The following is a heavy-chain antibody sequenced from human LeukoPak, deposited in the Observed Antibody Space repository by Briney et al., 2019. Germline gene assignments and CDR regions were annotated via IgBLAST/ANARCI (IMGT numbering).Heavy chain of an antibody. J-gene: IGHJ5*02. CDR1: GYTFTSYG. CDR2: ISAYNGNT. Sequence: ASVKVSCKASGYTFTSYGISWVRQAPGQGLEWMGWISAYNGNTNYAQKLQGRVTMTTDTSTSTAYMELRSLRSDDTAVYYCARVDYDILTGYYFVGDQNPHNWFDPWGQGTLVTVSS. D-gene: IGHD3-9*01. V-gene: IGHV1-18*01. CDR3: ARVDYDILTGYYFVGDQNPHNWFDP.